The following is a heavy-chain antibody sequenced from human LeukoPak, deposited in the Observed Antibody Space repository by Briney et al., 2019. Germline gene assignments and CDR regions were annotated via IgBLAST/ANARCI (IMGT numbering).Heavy chain of an antibody. CDR1: GFTFSSYS. D-gene: IGHD6-19*01. J-gene: IGHJ5*02. CDR2: ISSSSSYI. CDR3: ARDQTSSGWYSSWFDP. V-gene: IGHV3-21*01. Sequence: GGSLRLSCAASGFTFSSYSMNWVRQAPGKGLEWVSSISSSSSYIYYADSVKGRFTISRDNAKNSLYLQMNSLRAEDTAVYYCARDQTSSGWYSSWFDPWGQGTLVTVSS.